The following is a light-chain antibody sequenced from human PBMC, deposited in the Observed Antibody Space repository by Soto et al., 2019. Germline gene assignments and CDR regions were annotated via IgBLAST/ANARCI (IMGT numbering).Light chain of an antibody. CDR3: QQSYSTTIT. CDR1: QSISSY. CDR2: AAS. J-gene: IGKJ5*01. V-gene: IGKV1-39*01. Sequence: DIQMTQSPSTLSASVGDRVTITCGASQSISSYLNWYQQKPGKAPKLLIYAASSLQSGVPSRFSGSGSGTDFTLTIGSLQPEDFATYYCQQSYSTTITFGQGTRLE.